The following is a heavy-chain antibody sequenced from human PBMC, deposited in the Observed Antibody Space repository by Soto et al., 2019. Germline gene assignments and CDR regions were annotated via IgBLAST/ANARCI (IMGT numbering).Heavy chain of an antibody. Sequence: PGGSLRLSCAAFGVTFSNYGMHWVRQAPDKGLEWVAVIWYDGSNEYYADSVKGRFTISRDNSKNTLYLQMNSLRAEDTAVYHCARFQPLLTYYFAYWGQGTLVTVSS. CDR1: GVTFSNYG. D-gene: IGHD2-21*02. CDR2: IWYDGSNE. V-gene: IGHV3-33*01. J-gene: IGHJ4*02. CDR3: ARFQPLLTYYFAY.